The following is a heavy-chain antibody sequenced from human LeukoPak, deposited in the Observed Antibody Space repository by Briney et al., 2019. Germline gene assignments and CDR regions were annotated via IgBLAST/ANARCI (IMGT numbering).Heavy chain of an antibody. J-gene: IGHJ5*02. CDR3: ARDQGSGMRWCDP. CDR1: GGSITSAGYY. V-gene: IGHV4-31*01. D-gene: IGHD3-10*01. Sequence: KTSETLSLTCTVSGGSITSAGYYWHWIRQLPGRGLDWLGYIYYSRSTYYNPSLKSQLTISVAASKHQVSRKLSSVTAADTAVYYCARDQGSGMRWCDPWGQGNLVTVSS. CDR2: IYYSRST.